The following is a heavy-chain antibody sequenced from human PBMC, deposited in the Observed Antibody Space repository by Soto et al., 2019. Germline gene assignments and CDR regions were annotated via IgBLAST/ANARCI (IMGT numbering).Heavy chain of an antibody. CDR1: GGSVTSGDYY. CDR3: ARAQGSQRTYSAGQFDL. CDR2: IYSRGST. D-gene: IGHD3-10*01. V-gene: IGHV4-31*03. J-gene: IGHJ5*02. Sequence: QVQLQESGPGLVKPSETLSLTCTVSGGSVTSGDYYWTWIRQHPEKGLEWIGHIYSRGSTYYNPSLKSRVALSVDTSKTQFSLKVTSMTAADTAVYFCARAQGSQRTYSAGQFDLWGQGTLVTVS.